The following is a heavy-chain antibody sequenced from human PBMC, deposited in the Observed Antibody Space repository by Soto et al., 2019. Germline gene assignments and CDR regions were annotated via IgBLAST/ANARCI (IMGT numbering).Heavy chain of an antibody. V-gene: IGHV3-23*01. CDR2: ISGSGGTT. CDR3: AKAQAAAGTISRYFQH. D-gene: IGHD6-13*01. J-gene: IGHJ1*01. CDR1: GFSFSTYA. Sequence: EVQLLESGGGLVQPEGSLRLSCAASGFSFSTYAMSWVRQAPGKGLEWGSGISGSGGTTYYADSVKGRFTISRDNSKNTLYLQVNSLRVEDTAVYYCAKAQAAAGTISRYFQHWGQGTLVTVSS.